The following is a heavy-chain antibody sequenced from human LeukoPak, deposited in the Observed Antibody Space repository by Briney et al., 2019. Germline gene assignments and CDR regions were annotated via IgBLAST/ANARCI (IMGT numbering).Heavy chain of an antibody. CDR2: ISSSGSTI. D-gene: IGHD2-2*01. V-gene: IGHV3-48*03. CDR1: GXTFSSYE. Sequence: GGSLRLSCAASGXTFSSYEMNWVRQAPGKGLEWVSYISSSGSTIYYADSVKGRFTISRDNAKNSLYLQMNSLRAEDTAVYYCARDGAGCSSTSCYYYYYGMDVWGQGTTVTVSS. J-gene: IGHJ6*02. CDR3: ARDGAGCSSTSCYYYYYGMDV.